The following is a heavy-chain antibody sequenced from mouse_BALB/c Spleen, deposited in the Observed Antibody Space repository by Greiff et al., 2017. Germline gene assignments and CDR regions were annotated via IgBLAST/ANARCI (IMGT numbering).Heavy chain of an antibody. D-gene: IGHD1-2*01. J-gene: IGHJ4*01. CDR3: ARHYYGYEDAMDY. CDR2: IWSDGST. CDR1: GFSLTSYG. Sequence: QVQLKESGPDLVAPSQSLSITCTVSGFSLTSYGVHWVRQPPGKGLEWLVVIWSDGSTTYNSALKSRLSISKDNSKSQVFLKMNSLQTDDTAMYYCARHYYGYEDAMDYWGQGTSVTVSS. V-gene: IGHV2-6-2*01.